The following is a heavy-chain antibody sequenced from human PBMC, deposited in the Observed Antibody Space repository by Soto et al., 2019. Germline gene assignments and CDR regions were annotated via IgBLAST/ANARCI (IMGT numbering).Heavy chain of an antibody. Sequence: SVKVSCKASGGTFSSYAISWVRQAPGQELEWMGGIIPIFGTANYAQKFQGRVTITADESTSTAYMELSSLRSEDTAVYYWARDQGTVVKGWYFVLWGRGTLVTVSS. CDR1: GGTFSSYA. J-gene: IGHJ2*01. D-gene: IGHD2-15*01. CDR3: ARDQGTVVKGWYFVL. CDR2: IIPIFGTA. V-gene: IGHV1-69*13.